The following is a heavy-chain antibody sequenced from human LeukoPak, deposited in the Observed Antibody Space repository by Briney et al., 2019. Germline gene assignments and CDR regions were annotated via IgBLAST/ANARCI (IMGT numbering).Heavy chain of an antibody. V-gene: IGHV1-46*01. CDR3: AREGSSAWPTTLYFHL. CDR2: INPSGGST. D-gene: IGHD6-25*01. CDR1: GYTFSNYD. Sequence: ASVKVSCKASGYTFSNYDMHWVRQAPGQGLEWMGVINPSGGSTNYAQKFKGRVTITRDKSTSTVYMELNTLTSEDTAIYYCAREGSSAWPTTLYFHLWGRGTLVTVSS. J-gene: IGHJ2*01.